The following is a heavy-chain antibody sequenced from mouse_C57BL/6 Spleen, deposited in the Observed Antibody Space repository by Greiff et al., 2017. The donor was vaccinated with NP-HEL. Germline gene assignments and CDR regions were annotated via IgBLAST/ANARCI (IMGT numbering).Heavy chain of an antibody. Sequence: QVQLKESGAELVRPGASVTLSCKASGYTFTDYEMHWVKQTPVHGLEWIGAIDPETGGTAYNQKFKGKAILTADKSSSTAYMELRSLTSEDSAVYYCTRGNYYYWGQGTTLTVSS. CDR2: IDPETGGT. D-gene: IGHD2-1*01. CDR1: GYTFTDYE. CDR3: TRGNYYY. J-gene: IGHJ2*01. V-gene: IGHV1-15*01.